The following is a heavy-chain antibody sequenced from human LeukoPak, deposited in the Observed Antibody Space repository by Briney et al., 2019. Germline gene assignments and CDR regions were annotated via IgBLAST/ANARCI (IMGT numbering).Heavy chain of an antibody. J-gene: IGHJ3*02. D-gene: IGHD6-19*01. Sequence: PGGSLRLSCGASGFTFSNYGMLWVRQAPEKGLEWVASIKEDGSEKYYVDSVKGRFTISRDNAKKSVHLQMNSLRAEDTAVYYCARGASVVAGSDNAFDIWGQGTMVTVSS. CDR3: ARGASVVAGSDNAFDI. V-gene: IGHV3-7*01. CDR2: IKEDGSEK. CDR1: GFTFSNYG.